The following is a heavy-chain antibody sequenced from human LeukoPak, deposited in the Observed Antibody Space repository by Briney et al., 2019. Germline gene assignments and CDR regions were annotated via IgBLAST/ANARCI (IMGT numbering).Heavy chain of an antibody. J-gene: IGHJ4*02. CDR1: GFTFDDYG. CDR2: INWNGGST. D-gene: IGHD3-10*01. CDR3: AKETGVTMVRGPFDY. Sequence: GGSLRLSCAASGFTFDDYGMSWVRQAPGKVLEWVSGINWNGGSTGYADSVKGRFTISRDNAKNTLYLQMNSLRAEDTAVYYCAKETGVTMVRGPFDYWGQGTLVTVSS. V-gene: IGHV3-20*04.